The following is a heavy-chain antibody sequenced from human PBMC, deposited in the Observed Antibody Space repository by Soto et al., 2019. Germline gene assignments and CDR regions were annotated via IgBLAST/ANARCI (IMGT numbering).Heavy chain of an antibody. V-gene: IGHV3-23*01. CDR2: ISGSGGTT. Sequence: EVQLLESGGGLVQPGGSLRLSCAGSGFTFSNYGMSWVRQAPGKGLEWVSAISGSGGTTYYADSVRGRFTISRDNSKSALYLQMHSLRAEATALYYCAKDHRDWGQGILVTVSS. CDR3: AKDHRD. CDR1: GFTFSNYG. J-gene: IGHJ4*02.